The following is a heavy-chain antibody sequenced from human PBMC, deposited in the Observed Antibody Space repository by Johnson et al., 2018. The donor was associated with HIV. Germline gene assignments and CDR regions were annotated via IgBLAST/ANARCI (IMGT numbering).Heavy chain of an antibody. V-gene: IGHV3-30*18. J-gene: IGHJ3*02. D-gene: IGHD1-26*01. Sequence: QVLLVESGGGLVQPGGSLRLSCAASGFTFSSYDMHWVRQAPGKGLEWVAVISYDGSNEHYTDSVGGRFTISRDNSKNTLHLQMNSLRAEDTAVYYCAKEPAVGYSGSFSGGFDIWGQGTMVTVSS. CDR1: GFTFSSYD. CDR2: ISYDGSNE. CDR3: AKEPAVGYSGSFSGGFDI.